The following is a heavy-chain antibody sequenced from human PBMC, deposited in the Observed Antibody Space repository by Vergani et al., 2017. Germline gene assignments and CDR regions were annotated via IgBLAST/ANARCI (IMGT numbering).Heavy chain of an antibody. CDR2: INPSGGST. Sequence: QVQLVQSGAEVKKPGASVKVSCKASGYTFTSYYMHWVRQAPGQGLEWMGIINPSGGSTSYAQKFQGRVTRTRDTSTSTVYMELSSLRSEDTAVYYCARGDYAKGGYYYYYGMDVWGQGTTVTVSS. V-gene: IGHV1-46*03. CDR3: ARGDYAKGGYYYYYGMDV. J-gene: IGHJ6*02. D-gene: IGHD4-17*01. CDR1: GYTFTSYY.